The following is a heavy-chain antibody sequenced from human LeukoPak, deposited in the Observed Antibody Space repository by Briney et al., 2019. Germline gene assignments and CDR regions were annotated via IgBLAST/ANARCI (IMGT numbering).Heavy chain of an antibody. J-gene: IGHJ4*02. V-gene: IGHV3-48*03. CDR2: ISTSGSSV. Sequence: GGPLRLSCVASGFSFSTYEMNWVRQAPGKGLEWVAYISTSGSSVYYADSLKGRFTVSRDNAKSSLFLQVDSLTVADTAVYYCARVGREVTTGYFDDWGQGTLVAVSS. D-gene: IGHD2-21*02. CDR1: GFSFSTYE. CDR3: ARVGREVTTGYFDD.